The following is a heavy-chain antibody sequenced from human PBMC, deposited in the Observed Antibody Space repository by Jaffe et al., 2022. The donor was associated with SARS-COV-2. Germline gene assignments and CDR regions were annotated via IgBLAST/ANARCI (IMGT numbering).Heavy chain of an antibody. Sequence: QVQLVESGGGVVQPGRSLRLSCAASGFTFSSYAMHWVRQAPGKGLEWVAVISYDGSNKYYADSVKGRFTISRDNSKNTLYLQMNSLRAEDTAVYYCARGALSSGPPDDYWGQGTLVTVSS. CDR1: GFTFSSYA. J-gene: IGHJ4*02. CDR2: ISYDGSNK. D-gene: IGHD6-19*01. V-gene: IGHV3-30-3*01. CDR3: ARGALSSGPPDDY.